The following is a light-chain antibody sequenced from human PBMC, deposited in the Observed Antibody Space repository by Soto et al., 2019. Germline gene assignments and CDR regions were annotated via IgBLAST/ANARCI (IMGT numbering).Light chain of an antibody. J-gene: IGLJ2*01. V-gene: IGLV2-8*01. CDR1: SSDVGGYNY. Sequence: QSALTQPPSESGSPGQSVAISCTGTSSDVGGYNYVSWYQQHPGKAPRLIIYEVSERPSGVPDRFSGSKSGNTASLTVSGLQAEDEADYYCSSYAGSNILGVFGGGTKLTVL. CDR2: EVS. CDR3: SSYAGSNILGV.